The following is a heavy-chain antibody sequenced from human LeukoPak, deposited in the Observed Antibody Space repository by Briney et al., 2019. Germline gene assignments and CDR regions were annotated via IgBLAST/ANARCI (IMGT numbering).Heavy chain of an antibody. D-gene: IGHD3-16*01. Sequence: GGSLRLSCAPSGLFVSSYSFNSVRQAPGKGLEWVAHIGSTGSFVHYADSVKGRFTISRDNADNSLYLQMSSLRAEDTAVYYCASEGWFVGWDYWGQGTVVTVST. CDR2: IGSTGSFV. CDR1: GLFVSSYS. V-gene: IGHV3-48*01. CDR3: ASEGWFVGWDY. J-gene: IGHJ4*02.